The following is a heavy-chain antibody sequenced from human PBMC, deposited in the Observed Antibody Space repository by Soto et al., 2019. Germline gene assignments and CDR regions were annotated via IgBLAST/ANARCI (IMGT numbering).Heavy chain of an antibody. CDR3: AKEYDSRGYHPAY. Sequence: PGGSLRLSCAASGFTFSSYAMTWVRQAPGKGLEWVSVISGSGDSTYFADSVKGRFTISRDNSKNTLYLQMSSLRAEDTALYYCAKEYDSRGYHPAYWGQGTLVTVSS. CDR2: ISGSGDST. V-gene: IGHV3-23*01. D-gene: IGHD3-22*01. J-gene: IGHJ4*02. CDR1: GFTFSSYA.